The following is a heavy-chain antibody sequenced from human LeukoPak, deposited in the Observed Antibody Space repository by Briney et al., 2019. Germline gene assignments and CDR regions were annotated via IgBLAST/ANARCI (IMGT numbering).Heavy chain of an antibody. CDR1: GGSFSGYY. CDR3: ARGKISDY. J-gene: IGHJ4*02. CDR2: INHSGST. V-gene: IGHV4-34*01. Sequence: SETLPLTCAVYGGSFSGYYWSWIRQPPGKGLEWIGEINHSGSTNYNPSLKSRVTISVDTSKNQFSLKLSSVTAADTAVYYCARGKISDYWGQGTLVTVSS.